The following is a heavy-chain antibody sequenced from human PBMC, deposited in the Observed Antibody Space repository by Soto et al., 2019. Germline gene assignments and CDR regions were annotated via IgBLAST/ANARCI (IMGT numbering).Heavy chain of an antibody. Sequence: VQLVESGGGVVQPGRSLRLSCAASGFTFSSYAMHWVRQAPGKGLEWVAVISYDGSNKYYADSVKGRFTISRDNSKNTLYLKMNSLRAEDTAVYYCARERGDIVVVVAATGAIDYWGQGTLVTVSS. V-gene: IGHV3-30-3*01. CDR1: GFTFSSYA. D-gene: IGHD2-15*01. CDR2: ISYDGSNK. CDR3: ARERGDIVVVVAATGAIDY. J-gene: IGHJ4*02.